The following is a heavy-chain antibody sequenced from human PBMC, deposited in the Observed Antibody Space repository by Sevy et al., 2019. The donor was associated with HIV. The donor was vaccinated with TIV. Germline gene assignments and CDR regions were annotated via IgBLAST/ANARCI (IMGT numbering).Heavy chain of an antibody. D-gene: IGHD5-18*01. J-gene: IGHJ4*01. CDR3: VREGLGGYSYSLDY. CDR1: GFSFSIYW. Sequence: VGSLRLSCAASGFSFSIYWMSWVRQAPGKGLEWVATMKQDGSEEDYVDSVKGRFTISRDNAKNSLFLQMNSLSAEDTAVYYCVREGLGGYSYSLDYWGHGTLVTVSS. CDR2: MKQDGSEE. V-gene: IGHV3-7*01.